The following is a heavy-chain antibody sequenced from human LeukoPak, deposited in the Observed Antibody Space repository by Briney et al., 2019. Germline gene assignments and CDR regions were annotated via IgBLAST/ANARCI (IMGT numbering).Heavy chain of an antibody. CDR2: INPNSGGT. V-gene: IGHV1-2*02. Sequence: GASVKVSCKASGYTFTGYYMHWVRQAPGQGLEWMGWINPNSGGTNYAQKFQGRVTMTRDTSISTAYMELSRLRSDDTAVYYCAGGGSGSGGPGPFDIWGQGTMVTVSS. CDR1: GYTFTGYY. J-gene: IGHJ3*02. CDR3: AGGGSGSGGPGPFDI. D-gene: IGHD1-26*01.